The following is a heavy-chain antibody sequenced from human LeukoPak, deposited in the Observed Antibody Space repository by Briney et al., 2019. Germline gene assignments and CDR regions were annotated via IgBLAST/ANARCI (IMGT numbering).Heavy chain of an antibody. J-gene: IGHJ4*02. D-gene: IGHD5-12*01. CDR3: AKDGSGYDFYFDY. V-gene: IGHV3-23*01. CDR1: GFTFSSYA. CDR2: ISGSGGST. Sequence: GGSLRLSCAASGFTFSSYAMSWVHQAPGKGLEWVSAISGSGGSTYYADSVKGRFTISRDNSKNTLCLQMNSLRAEDTAVYYCAKDGSGYDFYFDYWGQGTLVTVSS.